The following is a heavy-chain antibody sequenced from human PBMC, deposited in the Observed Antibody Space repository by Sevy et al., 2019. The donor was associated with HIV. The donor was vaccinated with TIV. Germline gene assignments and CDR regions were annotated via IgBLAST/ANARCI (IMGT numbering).Heavy chain of an antibody. CDR1: GFTFSGSA. CDR2: IRSKANSYAT. J-gene: IGHJ4*02. D-gene: IGHD3-22*01. V-gene: IGHV3-73*01. Sequence: GGSLRLSCAASGFTFSGSAMHWVRQDSGKGLEWVGRIRSKANSYATAYAASVKGRFTISRDDSKNTAYLQMNSLKTEDTAVYYCTTSDSSGYYYLGYWGQGTLVTVSS. CDR3: TTSDSSGYYYLGY.